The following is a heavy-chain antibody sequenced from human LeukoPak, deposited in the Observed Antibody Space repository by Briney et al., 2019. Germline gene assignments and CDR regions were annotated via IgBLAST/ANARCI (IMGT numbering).Heavy chain of an antibody. V-gene: IGHV4-59*08. CDR3: ARVNLDGFDY. D-gene: IGHD1-1*01. J-gene: IGHJ4*02. CDR1: GGSISSYY. Sequence: SETLSLTCTVSGGSISSYYWSWIRQPPGKGLEWIGNIYHSGSTYYNPSLKSRVTISVDTSKNQFSLKLSSVTAADTAVYYCARVNLDGFDYWGQGTLVTVSS. CDR2: IYHSGST.